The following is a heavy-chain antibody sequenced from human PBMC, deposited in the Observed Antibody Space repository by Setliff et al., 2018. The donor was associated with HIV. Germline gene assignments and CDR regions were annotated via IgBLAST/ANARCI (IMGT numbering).Heavy chain of an antibody. J-gene: IGHJ4*02. V-gene: IGHV4-38-2*02. CDR2: IYHTGSS. D-gene: IGHD3-3*01. CDR1: GFSISSRYY. CDR3: ARSIVPVASGYYYFEY. Sequence: PSETLSLTCSVSGFSISSRYYWGWIRQSPGKGLEWIGNIYHTGSSYYNPSLKSRVTISVDTSKNQFSLRLSSVAAGDTAVYYCARSIVPVASGYYYFEYWGQGTLVTVSS.